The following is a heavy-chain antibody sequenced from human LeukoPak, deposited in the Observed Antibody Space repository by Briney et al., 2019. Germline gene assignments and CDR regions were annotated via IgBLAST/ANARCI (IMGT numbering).Heavy chain of an antibody. Sequence: GGSLRLSCAASGFTFSSYVMSWVRQAPGKGLEWVSGISGSGGSTNYTDSVKGRFTISRDNSKNTLYLQMNSLRAEDTAVYYCARDQEGFDYWGQGTLVTVSS. CDR2: ISGSGGST. V-gene: IGHV3-23*01. CDR1: GFTFSSYV. J-gene: IGHJ4*02. CDR3: ARDQEGFDY.